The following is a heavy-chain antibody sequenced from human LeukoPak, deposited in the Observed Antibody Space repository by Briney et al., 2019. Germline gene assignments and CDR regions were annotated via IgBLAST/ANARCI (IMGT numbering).Heavy chain of an antibody. CDR1: GFTFSSYS. J-gene: IGHJ3*02. D-gene: IGHD3-3*01. CDR2: ISSSSSYI. V-gene: IGHV3-21*01. Sequence: GGSLRLSCAASGFTFSSYSMNWVRQAPGKGLEWVSSISSSSSYIYYADSVKGRFTISRDNAKNSLYLQMNSLRAEDTAVYYCAREVDFWCGSPPGDAFDIWGQGTMVTVSS. CDR3: AREVDFWCGSPPGDAFDI.